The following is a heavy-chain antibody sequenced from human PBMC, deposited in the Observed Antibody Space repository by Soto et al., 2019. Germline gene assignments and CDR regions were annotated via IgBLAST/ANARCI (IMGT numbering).Heavy chain of an antibody. V-gene: IGHV4-31*03. CDR3: AREETGTSFDY. D-gene: IGHD1-1*01. J-gene: IGHJ4*02. CDR1: GGSISSGGYD. Sequence: PSETLSLTCTVPGGSISSGGYDWRWIRQHPGKGLEWIGYIYYSGSTYYNPSLKSRVTISVDTSKNQFSLKLSSVTAADTAVYYCAREETGTSFDYWGQGTLVTVSS. CDR2: IYYSGST.